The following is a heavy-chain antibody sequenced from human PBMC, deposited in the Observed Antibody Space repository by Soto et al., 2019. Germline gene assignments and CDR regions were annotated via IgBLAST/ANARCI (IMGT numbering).Heavy chain of an antibody. V-gene: IGHV1-69*01. CDR3: AGGTHATFGGITVYYYYGMDV. J-gene: IGHJ6*02. D-gene: IGHD3-16*01. CDR1: GGTFSSYG. CDR2: IFPIFNTA. Sequence: QEQLVQSGAEVKKPGSSVKVSCKASGGTFSSYGISWVRQAPGQGLEWVGDIFPIFNTANYAQKFQGRVTITADESTSTVYMDLSSLRSDDTAVYYCAGGTHATFGGITVYYYYGMDVWGQGTTVTVSS.